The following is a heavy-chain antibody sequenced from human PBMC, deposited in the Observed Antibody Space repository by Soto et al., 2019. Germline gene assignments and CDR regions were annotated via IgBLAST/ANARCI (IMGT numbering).Heavy chain of an antibody. J-gene: IGHJ4*02. V-gene: IGHV4-30-2*01. D-gene: IGHD4-4*01. Sequence: QLQLQESGSGLVKPSQTLSLTCAVSGGSISSGSYSWSCIRQQPGKGLEWIGYIYHSGRTYYNPSLKRRVTISVDRSKNQFSPKLSSVTGADTAVDYCDSVTDYWGQGTLVILSS. CDR2: IYHSGRT. CDR1: GGSISSGSYS. CDR3: DSVTDY.